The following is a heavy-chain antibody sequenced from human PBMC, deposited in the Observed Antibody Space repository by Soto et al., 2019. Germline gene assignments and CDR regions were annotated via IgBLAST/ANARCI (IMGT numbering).Heavy chain of an antibody. V-gene: IGHV3-30-3*02. CDR2: LSYDGTNK. CDR3: TKTAGAWNTFNERFDY. J-gene: IGHJ4*02. Sequence: GGSLRLSCAASGFTFSSYAMHWVRQAPGKGLEWVAVLSYDGTNKYYADSVKGRFTVSRDNSKNSLSLQMNSLRAEETALYYCTKTAGAWNTFNERFDYWGQGTLVTVSS. CDR1: GFTFSSYA. D-gene: IGHD1-1*01.